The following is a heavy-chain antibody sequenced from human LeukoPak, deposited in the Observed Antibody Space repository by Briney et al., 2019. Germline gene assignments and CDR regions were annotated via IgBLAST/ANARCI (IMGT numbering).Heavy chain of an antibody. CDR1: GFTFSSYA. D-gene: IGHD2-2*01. CDR2: ISGSGGST. CDR3: AKVGPPSYIVVVPAAIGDI. V-gene: IGHV3-23*01. J-gene: IGHJ3*02. Sequence: GGSLRLSCAASGFTFSSYAMSWVRQAPGKGLEWVSAISGSGGSTYYADSVKGRFTISRDNSKNTLYLQMNSLRAEDTAVYYCAKVGPPSYIVVVPAAIGDIWGQGTMVTVSS.